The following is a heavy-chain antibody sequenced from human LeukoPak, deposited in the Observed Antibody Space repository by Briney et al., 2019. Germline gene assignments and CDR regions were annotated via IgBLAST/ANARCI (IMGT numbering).Heavy chain of an antibody. J-gene: IGHJ4*02. Sequence: HSGGSLRLSCAASGFTFSSYWMSWVRQAPGKGLEWVANIKQDGSEKYYVDSVKGRFTISRDNSKNTLYLQMNSLRAEDTAVYYCAAMTSVTTGDYWGQGTLVTVSS. V-gene: IGHV3-7*01. D-gene: IGHD4-11*01. CDR2: IKQDGSEK. CDR3: AAMTSVTTGDY. CDR1: GFTFSSYW.